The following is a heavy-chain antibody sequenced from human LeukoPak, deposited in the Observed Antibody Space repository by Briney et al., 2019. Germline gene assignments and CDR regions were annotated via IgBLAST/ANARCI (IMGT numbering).Heavy chain of an antibody. CDR2: IYYSGST. Sequence: SETLSLTCTVSGGSISSYYWSWIRQPPGKGLEWIGYIYYSGSTNYNPSLKSRVTISVDTSKNQFSLKLSSVTAADTALYYCARAWYYDDSSGPFFDIWGQGTMVTVSS. D-gene: IGHD3-22*01. CDR3: ARAWYYDDSSGPFFDI. V-gene: IGHV4-59*01. CDR1: GGSISSYY. J-gene: IGHJ3*02.